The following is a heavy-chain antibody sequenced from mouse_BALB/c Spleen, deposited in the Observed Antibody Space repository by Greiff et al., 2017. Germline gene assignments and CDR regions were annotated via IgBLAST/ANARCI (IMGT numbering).Heavy chain of an antibody. Sequence: VQLQQSGAELMKPGASVKISCKATGYTFSSYWIEWVKQRPGHGLEWIGEILPGSGSTNYNEKFKGKATFTADTSSNTAYMQLSSLTSEDSAVYYCARRGYGSQYYFDYWGQGTTLTVSS. CDR2: ILPGSGST. D-gene: IGHD1-1*01. CDR1: GYTFSSYW. V-gene: IGHV1-9*01. CDR3: ARRGYGSQYYFDY. J-gene: IGHJ2*01.